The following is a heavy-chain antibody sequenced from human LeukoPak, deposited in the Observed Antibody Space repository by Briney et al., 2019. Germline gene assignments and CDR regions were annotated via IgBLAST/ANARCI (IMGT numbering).Heavy chain of an antibody. CDR3: ARDKSSDYYDSSGYYGPHYYFYMDV. CDR1: EFSLGSNY. V-gene: IGHV3-21*01. Sequence: PGGSLRLSCAASEFSLGSNYMTWGRQAPGKGLEWGSSISSSSSYIYYADSVKGGFTISRDNAKNSLYLQMNSLRAEDTAVYYCARDKSSDYYDSSGYYGPHYYFYMDVWGKGTTVTVSS. J-gene: IGHJ6*03. D-gene: IGHD3-22*01. CDR2: ISSSSSYI.